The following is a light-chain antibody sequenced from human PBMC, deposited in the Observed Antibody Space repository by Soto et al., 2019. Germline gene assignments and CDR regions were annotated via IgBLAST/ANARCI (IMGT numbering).Light chain of an antibody. J-gene: IGKJ5*01. CDR1: QSISSY. V-gene: IGKV1-33*01. CDR2: DAS. Sequence: DIQMTQSPSSLSASVVDRVTITCRASQSISSYLNWYQQKPGKAPKLLISDASRLETGVPSRFSGRGSGTDFTFTISSLQPEDIATYYCQQYHSLITFGRGTRLEIK. CDR3: QQYHSLIT.